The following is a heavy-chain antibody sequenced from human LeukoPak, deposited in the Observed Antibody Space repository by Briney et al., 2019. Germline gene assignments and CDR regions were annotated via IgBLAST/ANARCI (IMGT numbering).Heavy chain of an antibody. Sequence: PGGSLRLSCAASGFTFSSYAMSWVRQAPGKGLEWVSAIGGSGTSAYYADSLKGRFTISRDNSKNTLYLQVNSLRAEDTAVYYCAKDDSAYSYASFDYRGQGTLVTVSS. CDR3: AKDDSAYSYASFDY. D-gene: IGHD5-18*01. V-gene: IGHV3-23*01. J-gene: IGHJ4*02. CDR1: GFTFSSYA. CDR2: IGGSGTSA.